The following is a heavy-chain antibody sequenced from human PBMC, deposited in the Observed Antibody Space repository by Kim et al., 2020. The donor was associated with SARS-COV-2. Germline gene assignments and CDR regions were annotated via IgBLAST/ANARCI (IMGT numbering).Heavy chain of an antibody. Sequence: GGSLRLSCAASGFTFSSYAMHWVRQAPGKGLEWVAVISYDGSNKYYADSVKGRFTISRDNSKNTLYLQMNSLRAEDTAVYYCARGIGSYGNGFDYWGQGTLVTVSS. J-gene: IGHJ4*02. CDR3: ARGIGSYGNGFDY. CDR1: GFTFSSYA. V-gene: IGHV3-30*04. D-gene: IGHD5-18*01. CDR2: ISYDGSNK.